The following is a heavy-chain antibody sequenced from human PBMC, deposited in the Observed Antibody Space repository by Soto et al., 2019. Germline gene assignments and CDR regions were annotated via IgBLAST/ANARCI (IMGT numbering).Heavy chain of an antibody. Sequence: KPSETLSLTCAVYGGSFSGYYWTWIREPPGKGLEWIGEINDSGGTDYNPSLKSRVTISLDTSKNQLSLKLSSVTAADTAVYYCARGRKGFSSSCYVHWGKGTLLNVSS. CDR1: GGSFSGYY. J-gene: IGHJ4*02. D-gene: IGHD6-13*01. V-gene: IGHV4-34*01. CDR2: INDSGGT. CDR3: ARGRKGFSSSCYVH.